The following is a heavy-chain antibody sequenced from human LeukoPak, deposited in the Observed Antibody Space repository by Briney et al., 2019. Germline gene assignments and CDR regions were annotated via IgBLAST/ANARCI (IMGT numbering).Heavy chain of an antibody. J-gene: IGHJ5*02. D-gene: IGHD2-2*01. CDR3: ARHLTLVGDWGPLVPAACYWFDP. Sequence: SQTLSLTCNVSGGYISSGGYYWSWIRQHPGKGLEWIGEINHSGCTNYNPSLKSRVTISVDTSKNQFSLKLSSVTAADTAVYYCARHLTLVGDWGPLVPAACYWFDPWGQGTLVTVSS. CDR2: INHSGCT. V-gene: IGHV4-31*03. CDR1: GGYISSGGYY.